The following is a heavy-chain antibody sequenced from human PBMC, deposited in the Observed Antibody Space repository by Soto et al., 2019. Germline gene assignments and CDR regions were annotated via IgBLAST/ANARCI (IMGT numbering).Heavy chain of an antibody. CDR3: ARLRYSSGWNGGYYYYGMEV. V-gene: IGHV4-39*01. J-gene: IGHJ6*01. CDR1: VGSISSSSYY. CDR2: IYYSGST. Sequence: PSETLSLTCTFSVGSISSSSYYCGWIRQPPWKGLEWIGSIYYSGSTYYNPSLKSRVTISVDTSKNQFSLKLSSVTAADTAVYYCARLRYSSGWNGGYYYYGMEVWGQGTTVTVSS. D-gene: IGHD6-19*01.